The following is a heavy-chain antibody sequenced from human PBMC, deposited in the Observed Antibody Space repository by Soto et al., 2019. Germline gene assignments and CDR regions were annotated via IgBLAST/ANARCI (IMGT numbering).Heavy chain of an antibody. CDR3: ARDTYYYGSGSYSP. Sequence: GRALRLSCAASGFTFSSYGMHWVRQAPGKGLEWVAVISYDGSNKYYADSVKGRFTISRDNAKNSLYLQMNSLRAEDTAVYYCARDTYYYGSGSYSPWGQGTLVTVSS. V-gene: IGHV3-30*03. J-gene: IGHJ5*02. D-gene: IGHD3-10*01. CDR2: ISYDGSNK. CDR1: GFTFSSYG.